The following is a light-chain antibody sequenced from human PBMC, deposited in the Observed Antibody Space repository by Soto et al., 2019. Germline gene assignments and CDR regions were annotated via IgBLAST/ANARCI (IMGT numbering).Light chain of an antibody. CDR1: QGTSNY. CDR3: QKYPSSSLT. V-gene: IGKV1-27*01. Sequence: DIQMPQSPSSLSASVGVRVTITCRASQGTSNYLAWYHQKPETAPKLLIYAASALQSGVPSRFGGSGSGTDFTLTITSLQPEDVATSLCQKYPSSSLTFGGGTNVEIK. CDR2: AAS. J-gene: IGKJ4*01.